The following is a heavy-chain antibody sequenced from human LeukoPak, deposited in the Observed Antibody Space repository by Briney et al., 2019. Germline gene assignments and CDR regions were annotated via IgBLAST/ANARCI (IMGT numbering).Heavy chain of an antibody. CDR1: GYTFTSYD. J-gene: IGHJ4*02. D-gene: IGHD3-3*01. V-gene: IGHV1-8*01. Sequence: ASVKVSCKASGYTFTSYDINWVRQATGRGLEWMGWMNPNSGNTGYAQKFQGRVTMTRNTSISTAYMELSSLRSEDTAVYYCARAAYYDFWSGYYQPVNYFDYWGQGTLVTVSS. CDR3: ARAAYYDFWSGYYQPVNYFDY. CDR2: MNPNSGNT.